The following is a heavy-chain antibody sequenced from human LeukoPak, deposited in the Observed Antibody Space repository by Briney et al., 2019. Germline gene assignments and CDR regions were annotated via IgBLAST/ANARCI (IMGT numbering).Heavy chain of an antibody. V-gene: IGHV4-34*01. CDR3: ARRLNYYDSSGPRYNWFDP. Sequence: SETLSLTCAVYGGSFSGYYWSWIRQPPGKGLEWIGEINHSGSTNYNPSLTSRVTISVDTSKNQFSLKLSSVTAADTAVYYCARRLNYYDSSGPRYNWFDPWGQGTLVTVSS. J-gene: IGHJ5*02. CDR2: INHSGST. CDR1: GGSFSGYY. D-gene: IGHD3-22*01.